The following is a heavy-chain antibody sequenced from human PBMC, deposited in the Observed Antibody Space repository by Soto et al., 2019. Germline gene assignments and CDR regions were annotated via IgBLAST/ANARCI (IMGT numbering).Heavy chain of an antibody. D-gene: IGHD1-1*01. CDR2: IIPIFDTT. CDR1: GGTFSNSG. Sequence: GSSVKVSCKASGGTFSNSGISWVRQAPGQGLEWMGGIIPIFDTTNYAQKLQGRITIIADESTNTVYMELSNLRSADTGVYYCASAPIQVSVPRHENYFDPWGQGTLVTVSS. V-gene: IGHV1-69*13. CDR3: ASAPIQVSVPRHENYFDP. J-gene: IGHJ4*02.